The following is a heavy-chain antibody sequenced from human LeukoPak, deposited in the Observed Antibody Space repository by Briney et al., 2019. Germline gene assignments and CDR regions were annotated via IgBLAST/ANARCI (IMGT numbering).Heavy chain of an antibody. D-gene: IGHD5-18*01. V-gene: IGHV4-31*03. Sequence: PSETLSLTCTVSGGSISSGGYYWSWIRQHPGKGLEWIGYIYYSGSTYYNPSLKSRVTISVDTSKNQFSLKLSSVTAADTAVYYSARGSRVQLWLDYWGQGTLVTVSS. CDR1: GGSISSGGYY. CDR2: IYYSGST. CDR3: ARGSRVQLWLDY. J-gene: IGHJ4*02.